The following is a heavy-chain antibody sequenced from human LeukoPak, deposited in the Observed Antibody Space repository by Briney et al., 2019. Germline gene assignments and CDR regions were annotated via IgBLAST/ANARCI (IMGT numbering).Heavy chain of an antibody. CDR1: GFTFSSYS. D-gene: IGHD6-13*01. CDR3: AKDLIRRSSSKGRWFDP. V-gene: IGHV3-48*04. J-gene: IGHJ5*02. CDR2: ISSSSDII. Sequence: QSGGSLRLSCAASGFTFSSYSMNWVRQAPGKGLEWVSYISSSSDIIYYADSVKGRFTISRDNAKNSLYLQVNSLRAEDTAVYYCAKDLIRRSSSKGRWFDPWGQGTLVTVSS.